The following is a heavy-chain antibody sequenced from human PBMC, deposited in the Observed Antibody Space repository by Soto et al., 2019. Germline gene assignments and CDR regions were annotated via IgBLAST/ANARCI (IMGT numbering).Heavy chain of an antibody. Sequence: PSETLSLTCTVSGGSVSSGSYYWSWIRQPPGQGLEWIGYIYYSGSTNYTPFLKSRVTISVNTAKNQFPLKLSSVAAADTGVDYWARGIELGKRVLYNWYDPWGQGALVHVSS. CDR2: IYYSGST. D-gene: IGHD2-8*02. CDR1: GGSVSSGSYY. J-gene: IGHJ5*02. V-gene: IGHV4-61*01. CDR3: ARGIELGKRVLYNWYDP.